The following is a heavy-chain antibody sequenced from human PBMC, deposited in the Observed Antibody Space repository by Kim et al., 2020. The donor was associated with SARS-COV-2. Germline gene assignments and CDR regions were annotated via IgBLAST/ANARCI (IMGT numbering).Heavy chain of an antibody. J-gene: IGHJ6*02. V-gene: IGHV3-23*01. CDR3: AKVLTDGGWWGMDV. D-gene: IGHD2-8*01. CDR2: INTNGANT. CDR1: GFTFSNYG. Sequence: GGSLRLSCVASGFTFSNYGMSWVRRSPERGLQWLSLINTNGANTYYTDSVKGRFTISRDNSQNTLYLQMESLRAEDTALYYCAKVLTDGGWWGMDVWG.